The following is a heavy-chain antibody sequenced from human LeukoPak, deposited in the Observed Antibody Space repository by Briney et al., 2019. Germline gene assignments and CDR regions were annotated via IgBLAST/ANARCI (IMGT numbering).Heavy chain of an antibody. J-gene: IGHJ4*02. CDR1: GGSISSSSYY. Sequence: SETLSLTCTVSGGSISSSSYYWGWIRQPPGKGLEWIGSIHYSGSTNYNPSLKSRVTISVDTSKNQFSLKLSSVTAADTAVYYCARHEEMATIAFFDYWGQGTLVTVSS. V-gene: IGHV4-39*01. D-gene: IGHD5-24*01. CDR3: ARHEEMATIAFFDY. CDR2: IHYSGST.